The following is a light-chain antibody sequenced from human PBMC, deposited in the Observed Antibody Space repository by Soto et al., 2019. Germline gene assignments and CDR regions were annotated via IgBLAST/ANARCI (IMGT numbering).Light chain of an antibody. CDR3: QQYNPYSPWT. Sequence: DIQITQWPSTLSRSVRDRVTSTVRASQTISSWLAWYQQKPGKAPKLLISKASSLEIGVPSRFSGSGSGTEFTLTISSLQPDDFATYYCQQYNPYSPWTFGQGTKVDIK. J-gene: IGKJ1*01. CDR1: QTISSW. CDR2: KAS. V-gene: IGKV1-5*03.